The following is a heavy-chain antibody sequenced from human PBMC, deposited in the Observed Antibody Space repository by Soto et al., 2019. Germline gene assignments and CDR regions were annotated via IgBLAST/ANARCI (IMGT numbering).Heavy chain of an antibody. CDR3: AATNSIFGVVIHDY. Sequence: LRLSCAASGFTFSSYGMHWVRQAPGKGLEWVAVIWYDGSNKYYADSVKGRFTISRDNSKNTLYLQMNSLRAEDTAVYYCAATNSIFGVVIHDYWGPGTLVTVSS. V-gene: IGHV3-33*01. CDR1: GFTFSSYG. CDR2: IWYDGSNK. J-gene: IGHJ4*02. D-gene: IGHD3-3*01.